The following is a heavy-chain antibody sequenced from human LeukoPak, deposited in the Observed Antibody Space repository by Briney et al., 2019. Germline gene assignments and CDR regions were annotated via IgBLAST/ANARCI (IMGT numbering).Heavy chain of an antibody. CDR2: IIPIFGTA. CDR3: ARVLISGYPQYYFDY. J-gene: IGHJ4*02. D-gene: IGHD3-22*01. CDR1: GGTFSSYA. V-gene: IGHV1-69*13. Sequence: ASVKVSCKASGGTFSSYAISWVRQAPGQGLEWMGGIIPIFGTANYAQKFQGRVTITADESTSTAYMELSSLRSEDTAVYYCARVLISGYPQYYFDYWGQGTLVTVSS.